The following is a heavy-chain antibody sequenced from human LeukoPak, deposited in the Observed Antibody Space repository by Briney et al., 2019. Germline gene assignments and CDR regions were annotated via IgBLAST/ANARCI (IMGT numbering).Heavy chain of an antibody. J-gene: IGHJ3*02. D-gene: IGHD3/OR15-3a*01. V-gene: IGHV1-2*02. Sequence: ASVKVSCKASGYTFTGYFMHWVRQAPGQGLEWMGWINPNSGGTHYPQKFQGRVTMTRDTSISTAYMELSGLTSEDTAVYFCATSSGLTTHDAFDIWGQGTMVTVSS. CDR1: GYTFTGYF. CDR2: INPNSGGT. CDR3: ATSSGLTTHDAFDI.